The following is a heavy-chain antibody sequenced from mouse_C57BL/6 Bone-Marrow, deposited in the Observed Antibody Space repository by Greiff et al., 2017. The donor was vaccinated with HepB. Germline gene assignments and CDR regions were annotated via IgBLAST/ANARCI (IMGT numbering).Heavy chain of an antibody. D-gene: IGHD2-10*01. CDR3: ATLLHGVY. Sequence: QVQLQQPGAELVRPGTSVKLSCKASGYTFTSYWITWVKQRPGQGLEWIGDIYPGSGSTNYNEKFKSKATLTVDTSSSTAYMELHSLTSEDSAVYFCATLLHGVYWGQGTTLTVSS. J-gene: IGHJ2*01. CDR2: IYPGSGST. V-gene: IGHV1-55*01. CDR1: GYTFTSYW.